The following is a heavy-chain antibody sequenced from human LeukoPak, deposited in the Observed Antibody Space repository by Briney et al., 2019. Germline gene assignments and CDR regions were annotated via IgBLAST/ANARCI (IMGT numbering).Heavy chain of an antibody. V-gene: IGHV4-61*02. D-gene: IGHD3-22*01. CDR2: IYTSGST. CDR3: ARVWTYYYDTTGYYGVPGRYFDL. J-gene: IGHJ2*01. Sequence: PSETLSLTCTVSGGSISTDSYFWSWIRPPAGKELEWIGRIYTSGSTSYNPSLNSRVTISVDTSNSQFSLNLSSVTAADTAVYYCARVWTYYYDTTGYYGVPGRYFDLWGRGTLVTVSS. CDR1: GGSISTDSYF.